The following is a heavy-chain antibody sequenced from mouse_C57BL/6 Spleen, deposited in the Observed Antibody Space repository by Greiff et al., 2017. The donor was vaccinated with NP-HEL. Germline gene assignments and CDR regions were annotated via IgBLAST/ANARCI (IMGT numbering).Heavy chain of an antibody. CDR3: ARDDYDWYFDV. D-gene: IGHD2-4*01. CDR1: GYAFSSSW. Sequence: VQLQQSGPELVKPGASVKISCKASGYAFSSSWMNWVKQRPGKGLKWIGRIYPGDGDTNYNGKFKGKATLTADKSSSTAYMQLSSLTSEDSAVYFCARDDYDWYFDVWGTGTTVTVSS. J-gene: IGHJ1*03. CDR2: IYPGDGDT. V-gene: IGHV1-82*01.